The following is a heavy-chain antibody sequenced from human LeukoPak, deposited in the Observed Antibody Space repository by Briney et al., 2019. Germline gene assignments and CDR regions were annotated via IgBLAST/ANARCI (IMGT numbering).Heavy chain of an antibody. Sequence: ASVKVSCKASGGTFSSYAISWVRQAPGQGLEWMGWISAYNGNTDYAQKLQGRVTMTTDTSTSTAYMELRSLRSDDTAVYYCARDQYDFWSGYYTRFDYWGQGTLVTVSS. J-gene: IGHJ4*02. CDR2: ISAYNGNT. V-gene: IGHV1-18*01. D-gene: IGHD3-3*01. CDR3: ARDQYDFWSGYYTRFDY. CDR1: GGTFSSYA.